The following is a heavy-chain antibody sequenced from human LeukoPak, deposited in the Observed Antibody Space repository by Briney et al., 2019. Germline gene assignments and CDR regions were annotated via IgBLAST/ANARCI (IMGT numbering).Heavy chain of an antibody. CDR1: GGSINNYY. Sequence: SETLSLTCTVSGGSINNYYCTWIRQPPGKGLEWIGSRFYGGSASYNSSLASRAIISMGISENQFSLKLTSMTAADTAVYYCARGWEFVFDIWGQGKMVTVSS. V-gene: IGHV4-59*01. CDR2: RFYGGSA. J-gene: IGHJ3*02. D-gene: IGHD1-26*01. CDR3: ARGWEFVFDI.